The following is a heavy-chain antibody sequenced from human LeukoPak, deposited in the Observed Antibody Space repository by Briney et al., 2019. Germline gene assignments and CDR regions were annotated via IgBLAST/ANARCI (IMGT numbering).Heavy chain of an antibody. CDR2: ISAYNGNT. V-gene: IGHV1-18*01. CDR3: ARLGANYYYYGMDV. CDR1: GYTFTSYG. J-gene: IGHJ6*02. D-gene: IGHD1-26*01. Sequence: ASMKVSCKASGYTFTSYGISWVRQAPGQGLEWMGWISAYNGNTNYAQKLQGRVTMTTDTSTSTAYMELRSLRSDDTAVYYCARLGANYYYYGMDVWGQGTTVTVSS.